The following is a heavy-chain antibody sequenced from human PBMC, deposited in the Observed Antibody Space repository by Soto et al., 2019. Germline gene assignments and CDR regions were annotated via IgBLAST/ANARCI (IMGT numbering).Heavy chain of an antibody. V-gene: IGHV1-46*01. D-gene: IGHD5-18*01. CDR2: INPSGGST. Sequence: ASGEGSGEGTRDSFTSYYMHWVRQAPGQGLEWMGIINPSGGSTSYAQKFQGRVTMTRDTSTSTVYMELSSLRSEDTAVYYCARHQAQTAIVTDYWGKGTLVRVSS. J-gene: IGHJ4*02. CDR3: ARHQAQTAIVTDY. CDR1: RDSFTSYY.